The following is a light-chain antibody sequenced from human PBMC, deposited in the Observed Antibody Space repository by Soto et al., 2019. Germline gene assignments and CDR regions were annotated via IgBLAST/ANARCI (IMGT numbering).Light chain of an antibody. CDR1: QTIRNY. CDR3: QQSYSLPRT. V-gene: IGKV1-39*01. CDR2: AAS. J-gene: IGKJ1*01. Sequence: DIQMTQSPSSLSASVGDRVTNTCRASQTIRNYLNWYQQKPGKPPKILIYAASTLQTGVPSRFSGSASGTDFTLTISSLQPEDFATYYCQQSYSLPRTFGQGTKVDIK.